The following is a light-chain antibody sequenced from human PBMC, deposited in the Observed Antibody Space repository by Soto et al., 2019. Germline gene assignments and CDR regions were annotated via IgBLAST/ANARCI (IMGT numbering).Light chain of an antibody. J-gene: IGLJ1*01. CDR3: KSYAGSNTYV. Sequence: QPVLTQPPSASGSPGQSVTISCTGTKSDIGVYDFVSWYQHLPGKAPRLIIYEVVQRPSGVPDRFSGSKSGNTASLTVSGLQAADEADYFCKSYAGSNTYVFGSGTKLTVL. V-gene: IGLV2-8*01. CDR1: KSDIGVYDF. CDR2: EVV.